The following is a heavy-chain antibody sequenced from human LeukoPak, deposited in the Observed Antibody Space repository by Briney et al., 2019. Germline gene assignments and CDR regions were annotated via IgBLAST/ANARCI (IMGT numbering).Heavy chain of an antibody. J-gene: IGHJ4*02. CDR2: IYYSGST. V-gene: IGHV4-61*08. D-gene: IGHD3-10*01. Sequence: TSETLSLTCAVSGDSISSGGYYWSWIRQPPGKGLEWIGYIYYSGSTNYNPSLKSRVTISVDTSKNQFSLKLSSVTAADTAVYYCAIAPYYYGPGYFDYWGQGTLVTVSS. CDR3: AIAPYYYGPGYFDY. CDR1: GDSISSGGYY.